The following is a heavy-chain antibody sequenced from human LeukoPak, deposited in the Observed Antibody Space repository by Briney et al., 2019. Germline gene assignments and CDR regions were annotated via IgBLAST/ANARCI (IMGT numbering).Heavy chain of an antibody. CDR3: ARWYFDYIWGSHRYDYFDY. CDR1: GYRFTNYG. Sequence: GASVKVSCKTSGYRFTNYGITWVRQAPGQGLEWLGWSNGYNGDTKYVQRVQGRVAMTTDTSTSTAYMELRSLRSDDTAVYFCARWYFDYIWGSHRYDYFDYWGQGTLVTVSS. J-gene: IGHJ4*02. V-gene: IGHV1-18*01. CDR2: SNGYNGDT. D-gene: IGHD3-16*02.